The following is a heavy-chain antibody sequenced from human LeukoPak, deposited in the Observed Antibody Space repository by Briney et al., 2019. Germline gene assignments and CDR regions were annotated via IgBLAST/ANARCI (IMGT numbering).Heavy chain of an antibody. J-gene: IGHJ5*02. CDR1: GFNVSNYY. CDR2: IRDSGEP. Sequence: GGSLRLSCAGSGFNVSNYYTSWVRQAPGKGLEWVSLIRDSGEPFYADSVRGRFTVSRDNSKNTMYLQMNRLRVGDTAVYFCARDRAVTQDWVEFDPWGQGTLVTVSS. V-gene: IGHV3-66*03. CDR3: ARDRAVTQDWVEFDP. D-gene: IGHD4-17*01.